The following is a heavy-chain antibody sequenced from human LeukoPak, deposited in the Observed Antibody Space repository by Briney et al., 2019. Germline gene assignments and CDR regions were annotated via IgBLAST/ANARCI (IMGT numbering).Heavy chain of an antibody. D-gene: IGHD6-19*01. CDR1: GFTFSSYA. J-gene: IGHJ4*02. V-gene: IGHV3-23*01. CDR2: ISGSGGST. Sequence: QPGGSLRLSCAASGFTFSSYAMSWVRQAPGKGLEWVSAISGSGGSTYYADSVKGRFTISRDNSKNTPYLQMNSLRAEDTAVYYCAKVPVAGTLLFDYWGQGTLVTVSS. CDR3: AKVPVAGTLLFDY.